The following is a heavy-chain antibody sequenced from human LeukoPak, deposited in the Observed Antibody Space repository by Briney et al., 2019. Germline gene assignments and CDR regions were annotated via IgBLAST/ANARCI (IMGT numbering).Heavy chain of an antibody. CDR1: GGSIRSYY. CDR3: ARGSLGRAAKFFDY. J-gene: IGHJ4*02. V-gene: IGHV4-59*01. CDR2: IYHSGST. Sequence: SETLSLTCTVSGGSIRSYYWSWIRQPPGKGLEWIGYIYHSGSTNNNPSLKNRLTMSLDTSKNQFSLKLSSVTAADTAVYYCARGSLGRAAKFFDYWGQGTLVTVSS. D-gene: IGHD3-10*01.